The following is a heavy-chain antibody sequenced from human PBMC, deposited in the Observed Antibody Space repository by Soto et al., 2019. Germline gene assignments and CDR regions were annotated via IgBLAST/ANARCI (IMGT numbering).Heavy chain of an antibody. CDR3: ARDPTDSGGYSDS. V-gene: IGHV3-33*01. CDR1: GFPFSSYV. D-gene: IGHD3-22*01. CDR2: IWNDGSNE. Sequence: GGSLRRSCEASGFPFSSYVIHWVRQAPGKGLEWLSIIWNDGSNEYYADSVKGRFTISRDNSKNTVYLQVSNLRAEDTAVYFCARDPTDSGGYSDSWGQGTLVTVSS. J-gene: IGHJ4*02.